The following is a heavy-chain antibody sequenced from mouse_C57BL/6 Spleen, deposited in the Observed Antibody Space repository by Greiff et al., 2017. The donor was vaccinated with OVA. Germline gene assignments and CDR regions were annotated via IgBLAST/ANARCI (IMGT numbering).Heavy chain of an antibody. CDR2: IWRGGST. CDR3: ASPYDYDGAWFAY. D-gene: IGHD2-4*01. CDR1: GFSFTSYG. V-gene: IGHV2-5*01. Sequence: QVQLKESGPGLVQPSQSLSITCTVSGFSFTSYGVHWVRQSPGKGLEWLGVIWRGGSTDYNAAFMSRLSITKDNSKSQVFFKMNSLQADDTAIYYCASPYDYDGAWFAYWGQGTLVTVSA. J-gene: IGHJ3*01.